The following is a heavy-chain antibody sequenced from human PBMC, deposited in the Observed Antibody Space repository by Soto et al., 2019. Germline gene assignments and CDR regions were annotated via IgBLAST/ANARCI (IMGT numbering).Heavy chain of an antibody. D-gene: IGHD3-3*01. CDR3: VTLFGFPFAFDI. V-gene: IGHV3-74*01. J-gene: IGHJ3*02. CDR1: GFTFRNYW. Sequence: EVQLVESGGDLVQPGGSLTLSCAASGFTFRNYWMHRVRQAPGKGLVWVSRITNDGRNRDYADFVKGRFTISRDNANNMLYLQMNSLRSEDTAIYYCVTLFGFPFAFDIWGQGTMVTV. CDR2: ITNDGRNR.